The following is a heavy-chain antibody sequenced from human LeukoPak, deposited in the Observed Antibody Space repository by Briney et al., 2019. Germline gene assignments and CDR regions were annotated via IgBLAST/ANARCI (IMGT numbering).Heavy chain of an antibody. V-gene: IGHV3-7*01. CDR3: AKDATAVVGTVYMDV. CDR2: IKQDGSEK. Sequence: GGSLRLSCAASGFTFSSYWMSWVRQAPGKGLEWVANIKQDGSEKYYVDSVKGRFTISRDNAKNSLYLQMDSLRAEDTAVYYCAKDATAVVGTVYMDVWVKGTTVTISS. CDR1: GFTFSSYW. J-gene: IGHJ6*03. D-gene: IGHD6-13*01.